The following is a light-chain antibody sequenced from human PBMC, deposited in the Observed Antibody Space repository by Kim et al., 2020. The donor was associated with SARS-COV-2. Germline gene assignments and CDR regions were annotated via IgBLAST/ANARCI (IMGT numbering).Light chain of an antibody. CDR1: SLRPYY. CDR3: NSRDSNDNVV. V-gene: IGLV3-19*01. Sequence: ALGQSVRITCQGDSLRPYYATCYQQKPGQAPILVIFGKNTRPSGIPDRFSGSTSGNTASLTITGTQVGDEADYYCNSRDSNDNVVFGGGTQLTVL. CDR2: GKN. J-gene: IGLJ2*01.